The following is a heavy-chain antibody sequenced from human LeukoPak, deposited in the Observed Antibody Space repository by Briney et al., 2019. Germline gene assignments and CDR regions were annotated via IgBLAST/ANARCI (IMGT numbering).Heavy chain of an antibody. Sequence: GGSLRLSCAASGFTFSDYYMSWIRQAPGKGLEWVSYISTSGTTYYADSVRGRFTISRDNAKNSLYLQMNSLRAEDTAVYYCARDPEDIVLMGLGRPSGIFDYWGQGTLVTVSS. CDR3: ARDPEDIVLMGLGRPSGIFDY. V-gene: IGHV3-11*04. J-gene: IGHJ4*02. CDR2: ISTSGTT. CDR1: GFTFSDYY. D-gene: IGHD2-8*01.